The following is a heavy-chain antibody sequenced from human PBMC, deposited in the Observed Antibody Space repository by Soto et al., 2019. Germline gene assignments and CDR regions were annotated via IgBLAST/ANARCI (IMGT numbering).Heavy chain of an antibody. Sequence: SETLSLTCSVSGASIRSGGYYGSWLRQSPGKGLEWIGHIYYTGSTFYSPSLKSRLTISLDTSKNQFSLDLRSVTAAATAMYYCARIEMASIKWGRGTLVTISS. CDR3: ARIEMASIK. V-gene: IGHV4-31*03. CDR1: GASIRSGGYY. CDR2: IYYTGST. J-gene: IGHJ4*02.